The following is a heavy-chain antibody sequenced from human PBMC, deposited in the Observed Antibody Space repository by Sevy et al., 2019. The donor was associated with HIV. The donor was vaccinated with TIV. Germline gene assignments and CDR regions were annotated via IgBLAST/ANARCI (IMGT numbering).Heavy chain of an antibody. V-gene: IGHV1-24*01. CDR1: GYTLTQLS. CDR2: FDPEDGET. D-gene: IGHD3-22*01. CDR3: ATTKDYYDSSGSPFDY. Sequence: ASVKVSCKVSGYTLTQLSMHWVRQAPGKGLEWMGSFDPEDGETLNAQNFQGRVTMTEDTSTDTAYMALRSLRSEDTAIYYCATTKDYYDSSGSPFDYWGQGTLVTVSS. J-gene: IGHJ4*02.